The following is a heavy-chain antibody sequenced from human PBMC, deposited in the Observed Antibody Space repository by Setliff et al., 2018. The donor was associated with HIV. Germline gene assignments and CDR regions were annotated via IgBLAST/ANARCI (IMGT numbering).Heavy chain of an antibody. CDR1: GYSISTAYY. CDR2: VYHSGTT. CDR3: MRGRIITIFGVAYFDF. D-gene: IGHD3-3*01. V-gene: IGHV4-38-2*01. J-gene: IGHJ4*02. Sequence: PSETLSLTCAVSGYSISTAYYWGGIRQPPGKGLEWIGSVYHSGTTYYNPSLKSRVTISVDMSNNQFSLKVTSVTAADTAVYYCMRGRIITIFGVAYFDFWGQGTQVTVSS.